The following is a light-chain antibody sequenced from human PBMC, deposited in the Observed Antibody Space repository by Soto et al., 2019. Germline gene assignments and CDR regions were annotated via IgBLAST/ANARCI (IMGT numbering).Light chain of an antibody. CDR1: QTVRNNY. Sequence: PGERATLSCRASQTVRNNYLAWYQQKPGQAPRLLIYATSNRATGIPARFSGSGSGTDFTLTISSLEPEDFAVYYCQQRSNWPRTFGQGTKVDIK. V-gene: IGKV3-11*01. J-gene: IGKJ1*01. CDR3: QQRSNWPRT. CDR2: ATS.